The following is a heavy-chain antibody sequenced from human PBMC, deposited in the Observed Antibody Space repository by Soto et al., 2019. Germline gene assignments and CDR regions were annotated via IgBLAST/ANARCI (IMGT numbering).Heavy chain of an antibody. CDR2: IHPDGSEK. V-gene: IGHV3-7*01. CDR1: GFTFGGYW. J-gene: IGHJ5*02. CDR3: ARDQGFNCFNR. Sequence: GGSLRLSCVGSGFTFGGYWMSWVRQVPGKGLEWVANIHPDGSEKGYEDSVRGRFTISRDNAKNSLYLQMNSLTAEDTALYYCARDQGFNCFNRWGQGTLVTVSS.